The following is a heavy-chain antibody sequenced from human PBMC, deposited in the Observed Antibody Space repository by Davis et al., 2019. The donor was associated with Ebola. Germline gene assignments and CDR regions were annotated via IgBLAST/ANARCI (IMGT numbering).Heavy chain of an antibody. CDR2: ISYDGSSK. V-gene: IGHV3-30*18. J-gene: IGHJ3*02. D-gene: IGHD2-8*02. Sequence: GESLKISCAASGFTFSNYGMHWVRQAPGKGLEWVAVISYDGSSKYYADSVKGRFTISRDNSKNTLYLQMNSLRAEDTAVYYCVKTRSNWWNDAREIWGRGTMVIVSS. CDR1: GFTFSNYG. CDR3: VKTRSNWWNDAREI.